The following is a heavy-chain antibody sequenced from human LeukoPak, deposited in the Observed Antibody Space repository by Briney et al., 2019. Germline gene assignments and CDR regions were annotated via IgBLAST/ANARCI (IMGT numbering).Heavy chain of an antibody. V-gene: IGHV3-72*01. D-gene: IGHD3-22*01. Sequence: GGSLRLSCAASGFTFSNYAMSWVRQAPGKGLEWVGRSRNKANSYTTEYAASVKGRFTISRDGSKNSLYLQMSSLKTEDTAVYYCARNYYDTGGYYNDYWGQGTLVTISS. CDR2: SRNKANSYTT. J-gene: IGHJ4*02. CDR1: GFTFSNYA. CDR3: ARNYYDTGGYYNDY.